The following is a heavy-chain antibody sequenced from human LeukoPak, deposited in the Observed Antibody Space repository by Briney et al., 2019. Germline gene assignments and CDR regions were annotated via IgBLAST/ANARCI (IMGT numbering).Heavy chain of an antibody. CDR3: ARGGNYYDSSGYYGTSY. D-gene: IGHD3-22*01. CDR2: MNPNSGNT. V-gene: IGHV1-8*01. CDR1: GYTFTSYD. J-gene: IGHJ4*02. Sequence: ASVKVSCKASGYTFTSYDINWVRHATGQGLEWMGWMNPNSGNTGYAQKFQGRVTMTRNTSISTAYMELSSLRSEDTAVYYCARGGNYYDSSGYYGTSYWGQGTLVTVSS.